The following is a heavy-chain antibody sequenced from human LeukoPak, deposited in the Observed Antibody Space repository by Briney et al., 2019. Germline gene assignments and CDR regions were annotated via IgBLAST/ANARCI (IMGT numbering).Heavy chain of an antibody. Sequence: PSETLSLTCTVSGGSISSYYWSWIRQPPGKGLEWIGYIYYSGSTYYNPSLKSRVTISVDTSKNQFSLKLSSVTAADTAVYYCARVGGSSSWYDFGAFDIWGQGTMVTVSS. J-gene: IGHJ3*02. V-gene: IGHV4-59*12. CDR2: IYYSGST. CDR3: ARVGGSSSWYDFGAFDI. D-gene: IGHD6-13*01. CDR1: GGSISSYY.